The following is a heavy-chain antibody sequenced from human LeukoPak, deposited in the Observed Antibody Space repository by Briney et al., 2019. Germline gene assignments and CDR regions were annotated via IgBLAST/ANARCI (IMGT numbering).Heavy chain of an antibody. Sequence: GGSLRLSCAASGFTLSNYWMSWVRQAPGKGLEWVANIKQDGSERYYVDSVKGRFTISRDNGQNSLYLQMNSLRAEDTAVYYCARGDSAYDDRLGDAFDIWGQGTMVTVSS. CDR3: ARGDSAYDDRLGDAFDI. V-gene: IGHV3-7*01. CDR1: GFTLSNYW. J-gene: IGHJ3*02. CDR2: IKQDGSER. D-gene: IGHD5-12*01.